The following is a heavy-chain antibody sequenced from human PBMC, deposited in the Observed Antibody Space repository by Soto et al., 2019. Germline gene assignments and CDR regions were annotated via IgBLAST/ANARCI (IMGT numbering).Heavy chain of an antibody. CDR3: ARDTARFGEFAHWFDP. Sequence: QVQLVQSGAEVKKPGSSVKVSCKASGGTFSSYAISWVRQAPGQGLEWMGGIIPIFGTANYAQKFQGRVTIPADESTSTAYMELSSLRWEDTAVYYCARDTARFGEFAHWFDPWGQGTLVTVSS. V-gene: IGHV1-69*12. CDR2: IIPIFGTA. J-gene: IGHJ5*02. CDR1: GGTFSSYA. D-gene: IGHD3-10*01.